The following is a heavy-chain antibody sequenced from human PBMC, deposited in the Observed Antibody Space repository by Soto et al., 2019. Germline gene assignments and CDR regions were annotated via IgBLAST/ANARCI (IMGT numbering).Heavy chain of an antibody. J-gene: IGHJ4*02. D-gene: IGHD3-22*01. Sequence: SETLSLTCTVSGDSISTFYWGWMRQSPGKELEWIGYVYYTGSTNYNPSLKSRVTISVDRSKNQFSLKLTSANAADTAVYYCARGRTVRNYADDSSDYFYLFDYWDQGTQVTVSS. CDR2: VYYTGST. CDR1: GDSISTFY. CDR3: ARGRTVRNYADDSSDYFYLFDY. V-gene: IGHV4-59*01.